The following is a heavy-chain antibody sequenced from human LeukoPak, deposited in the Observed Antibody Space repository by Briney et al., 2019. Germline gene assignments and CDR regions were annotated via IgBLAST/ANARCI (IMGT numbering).Heavy chain of an antibody. Sequence: ASVKVSCKASGYTFTSYDINWVRQATGQGLEWMGWMNPNSGNTGYAQKFQGRVTMTRNTSISTAYMELGSLRSEDTAVYYCARGYYGSGNFIDWGQGTLVTVSS. J-gene: IGHJ4*02. CDR1: GYTFTSYD. CDR2: MNPNSGNT. V-gene: IGHV1-8*01. CDR3: ARGYYGSGNFID. D-gene: IGHD3-10*01.